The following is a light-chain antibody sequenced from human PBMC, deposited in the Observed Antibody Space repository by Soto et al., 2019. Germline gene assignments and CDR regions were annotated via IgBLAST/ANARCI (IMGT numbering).Light chain of an antibody. V-gene: IGKV3-20*01. J-gene: IGKJ1*01. Sequence: EIVLTQAQGTLSLSPGERATLSCRASQSVSSNYLAWYQQKPGQAPRLLMYGASSRATGMPDRFSGSGSATVFTITISRLEPEECAVYSCQRYAMSLTFGQGTKVEIK. CDR2: GAS. CDR1: QSVSSNY. CDR3: QRYAMSLT.